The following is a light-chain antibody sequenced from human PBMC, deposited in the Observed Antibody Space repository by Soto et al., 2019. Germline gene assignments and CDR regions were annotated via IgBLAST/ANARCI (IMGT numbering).Light chain of an antibody. J-gene: IGKJ5*01. Sequence: DIQMTQSPSTLSASVGDRVSITCRASQSISSWLAWYQQKPGQSPRRLIYKVSNREAGVPDRFSGSGSGTDFTLKISRVEAEDVGLYYRMQGSHWPPITFGQGTRLEIK. CDR1: QSISSW. V-gene: IGKV1-5*03. CDR3: MQGSHWPPIT. CDR2: KVS.